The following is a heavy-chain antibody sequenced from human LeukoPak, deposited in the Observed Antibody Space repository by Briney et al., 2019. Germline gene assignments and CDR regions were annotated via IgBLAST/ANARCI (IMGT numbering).Heavy chain of an antibody. CDR1: GYTFTSYG. Sequence: ASVKVSCKVSGYTFTSYGISWVRQAPGQGLEWMGWISAYNGNTNYAQKLQGRVTMTTDTSTSTAYMELRSPRSDDTAVYYCARTTSGSFNDAFDIWGQGTMVTVSS. D-gene: IGHD1-26*01. J-gene: IGHJ3*02. V-gene: IGHV1-18*01. CDR2: ISAYNGNT. CDR3: ARTTSGSFNDAFDI.